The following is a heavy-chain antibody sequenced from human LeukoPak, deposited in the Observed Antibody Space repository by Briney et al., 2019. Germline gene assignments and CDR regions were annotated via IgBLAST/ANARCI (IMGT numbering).Heavy chain of an antibody. CDR1: GGSISSGGYY. CDR2: IYYSGST. J-gene: IGHJ4*02. V-gene: IGHV4-31*03. CDR3: AREAPYYYDSSGYSHPRGIDY. Sequence: PSETLSLTCTVSGGSISSGGYYWSWIRQHPGKGLEWIGYIYYSGSTYYNPSLKSRVTISVDTSKNQFPLKLSSVTAADTAVYYCAREAPYYYDSSGYSHPRGIDYWGQGTLVTVSS. D-gene: IGHD3-22*01.